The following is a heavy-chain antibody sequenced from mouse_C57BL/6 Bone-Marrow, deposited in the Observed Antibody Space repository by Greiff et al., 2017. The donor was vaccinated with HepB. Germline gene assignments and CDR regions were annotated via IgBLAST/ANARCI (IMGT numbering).Heavy chain of an antibody. V-gene: IGHV1-5*01. Sequence: VHVKQSGTVLARPGASVKMSCKTSGYTFTSYWMHWVKQRPGQGLEWIGAIYPGNSDTSYNQKFKGKAKLTAVTSASTAYMELSSLTNEDSAVYYCTRSLYYYGRGFAYWGQGTLVTVSA. CDR3: TRSLYYYGRGFAY. J-gene: IGHJ3*01. CDR2: IYPGNSDT. D-gene: IGHD1-1*01. CDR1: GYTFTSYW.